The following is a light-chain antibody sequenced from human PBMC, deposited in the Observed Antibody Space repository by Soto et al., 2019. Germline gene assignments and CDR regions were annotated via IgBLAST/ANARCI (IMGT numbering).Light chain of an antibody. CDR2: DAS. Sequence: EVVLTHSPATLSLSPWERSTISCRASQSVSTYLASYQQKPGQAPRLLVYDASNRATGIPARFSGSGSATDFTLTISSLEPEDFAVYYCQQRSSWITFGQGTKVDIK. V-gene: IGKV3-11*01. J-gene: IGKJ1*01. CDR3: QQRSSWIT. CDR1: QSVSTY.